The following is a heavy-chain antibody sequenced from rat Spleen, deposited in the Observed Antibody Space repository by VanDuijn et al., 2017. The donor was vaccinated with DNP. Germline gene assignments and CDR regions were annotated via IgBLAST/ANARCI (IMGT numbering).Heavy chain of an antibody. CDR3: ARQLSYYYDGCSYRDYFDY. CDR1: GFTFNNYW. CDR2: ITSSGGST. Sequence: EVQLVESGGDLVQPGRSLKLSCVASGFTFNNYWMTWIRQVPGKGLEWVASITSSGGSTYYPDSVKGRFTISRDNSKISLYLQMDSLRSEDTATYYCARQLSYYYDGCSYRDYFDYWGQGVMVIVSS. J-gene: IGHJ2*01. V-gene: IGHV5-31*01. D-gene: IGHD1-12*02.